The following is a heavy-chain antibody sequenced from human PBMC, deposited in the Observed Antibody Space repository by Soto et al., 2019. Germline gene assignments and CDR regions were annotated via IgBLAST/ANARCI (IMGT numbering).Heavy chain of an antibody. Sequence: GGSLRLSCAGAGFTVTKNYMTWVRQAPGKGLEWVSVIYSGGDTYYADSVKGRFTISRDNSKNALYLQMNSLRAEDTATYYCARGMGTSVVRVAFDIWGQGTMVPVSS. D-gene: IGHD1-1*01. V-gene: IGHV3-66*01. CDR2: IYSGGDT. CDR3: ARGMGTSVVRVAFDI. J-gene: IGHJ3*02. CDR1: GFTVTKNY.